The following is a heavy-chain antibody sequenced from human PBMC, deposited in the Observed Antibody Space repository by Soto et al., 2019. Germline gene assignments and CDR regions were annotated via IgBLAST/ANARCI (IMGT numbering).Heavy chain of an antibody. J-gene: IGHJ6*02. CDR3: ARDQERYFDWLPDYYYYGMDV. D-gene: IGHD3-9*01. V-gene: IGHV1-18*01. Sequence: GASVKVSCKASGYTFTSYGISWVRQAPGQGLEWMGWISAYNGNTNYAQKLQGRVTMTTDTSTSTAHMELRSLRSDDTAVYYCARDQERYFDWLPDYYYYGMDVWGQGTTVTVSS. CDR1: GYTFTSYG. CDR2: ISAYNGNT.